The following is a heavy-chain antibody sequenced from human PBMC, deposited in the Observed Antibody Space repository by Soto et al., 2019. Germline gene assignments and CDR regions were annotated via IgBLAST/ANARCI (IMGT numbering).Heavy chain of an antibody. D-gene: IGHD2-8*01. CDR1: GGTFSSYT. J-gene: IGHJ4*02. CDR2: IIPILGIA. Sequence: QVQLVQSGAEVKKPGSSVKVSCKASGGTFSSYTISWVRQAPGQGLEWMGRIIPILGIANYAQKFQGRVTITADKSTSTAYMELSSLRSEDTAVYYCARAYGHLYDFDYWGQGTLVTVSS. CDR3: ARAYGHLYDFDY. V-gene: IGHV1-69*02.